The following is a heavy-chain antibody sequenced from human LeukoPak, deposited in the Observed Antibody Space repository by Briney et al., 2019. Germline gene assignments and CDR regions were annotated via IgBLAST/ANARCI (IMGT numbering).Heavy chain of an antibody. V-gene: IGHV4-4*02. J-gene: IGHJ4*02. D-gene: IGHD3-22*01. CDR1: GGSISSSNW. Sequence: KASETLSLTCAVFGGSISSSNWWSWVRQPPGKGLEWIGEIYHSGSTNYNPSLKSRVTISVDKSKNQFSLKLSSVTAADTAVYYCASYYYDSSGYLYWGQGTLVTVSS. CDR2: IYHSGST. CDR3: ASYYYDSSGYLY.